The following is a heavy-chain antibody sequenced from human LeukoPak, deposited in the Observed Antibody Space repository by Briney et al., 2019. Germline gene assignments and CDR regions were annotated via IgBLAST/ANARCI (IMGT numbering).Heavy chain of an antibody. CDR3: ARVRGVGTHIWLLPWYL. J-gene: IGHJ5*02. CDR2: ISGGAAGT. CDR1: GFTFPTYA. Sequence: PGGSLRLSCAASGFTFPTYAMAWVRQAPGKGLEWVSSISGGAAGTYYAPSVKGRFTVSRDNDKNALYLQMDGLTAADTALYYCARVRGVGTHIWLLPWYLWVQGSLVSVSS. D-gene: IGHD2-21*02. V-gene: IGHV3-23*01.